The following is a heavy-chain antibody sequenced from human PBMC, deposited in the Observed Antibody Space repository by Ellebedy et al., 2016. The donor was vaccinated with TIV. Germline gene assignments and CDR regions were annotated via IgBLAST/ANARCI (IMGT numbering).Heavy chain of an antibody. V-gene: IGHV3-30*18. CDR3: AKDALGYCTSGSCSPRYDDWFDP. CDR1: GFIFSSYG. Sequence: GGFLRLSCAASGFIFSSYGMHWVRQPPGKGLEWVAFISYDESNKYYADSVKGRFTISRDNSKTTLDLQITSLRTEDTAVYFCAKDALGYCTSGSCSPRYDDWFDPWGQGTLVTVSS. J-gene: IGHJ5*02. D-gene: IGHD2-8*01. CDR2: ISYDESNK.